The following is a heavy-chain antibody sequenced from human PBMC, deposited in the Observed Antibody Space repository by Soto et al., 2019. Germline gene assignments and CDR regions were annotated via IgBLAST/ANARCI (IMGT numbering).Heavy chain of an antibody. Sequence: SGPTLVNPTQTLTLTCTFSGFSLSTSGVGVGWIRQPPGKALEWLALIYWDDDKRYSPSLKSRLTITKDTSKNQVVLTMTNMDPVDTATYYCAHVHTGDPGDVGSGFDYWGQGTLVTVSS. J-gene: IGHJ4*02. D-gene: IGHD7-27*01. CDR1: GFSLSTSGVG. V-gene: IGHV2-5*02. CDR3: AHVHTGDPGDVGSGFDY. CDR2: IYWDDDK.